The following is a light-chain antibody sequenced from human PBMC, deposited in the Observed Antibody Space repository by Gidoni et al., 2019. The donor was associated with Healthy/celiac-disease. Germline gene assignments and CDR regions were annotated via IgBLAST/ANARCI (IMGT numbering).Light chain of an antibody. CDR3: QQSYSTPWT. CDR2: AAS. Sequence: IQMTQSPSSLSASVGDRVTITCRASQSISSYLNWYQQKPGNAPKLLIYAASSLQSRVPSRFSGSGSGTDYTLTISRLQPEDFATYYYQQSYSTPWTFGQGTKVEIK. V-gene: IGKV1-39*01. J-gene: IGKJ1*01. CDR1: QSISSY.